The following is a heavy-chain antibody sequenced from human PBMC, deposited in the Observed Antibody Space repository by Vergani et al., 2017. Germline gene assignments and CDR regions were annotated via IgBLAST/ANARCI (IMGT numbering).Heavy chain of an antibody. V-gene: IGHV4-59*01. CDR2: IYYSGST. CDR1: GVSISSYY. Sequence: QVQLQESGPGLVKPSETLSLTCTVSGVSISSYYWSWIRQPPGKGLEWIGYIYYSGSTNYNPSLKSRVTISVDTSKNQFSLKLSSVTAADTAVYYCARTVYYYDSSGLGVWGQGTLVTVSS. CDR3: ARTVYYYDSSGLGV. D-gene: IGHD3-22*01. J-gene: IGHJ4*02.